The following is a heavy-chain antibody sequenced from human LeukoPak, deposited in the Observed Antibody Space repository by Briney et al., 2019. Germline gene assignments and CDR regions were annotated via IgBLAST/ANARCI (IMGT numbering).Heavy chain of an antibody. Sequence: PSETLSLTCTVSDGSINSNTYYWGWIRQPPGKGPEWIGSIYYSGSTYYNPSLKSRLTISVDTSKNQFSLKLSSVTAADTAVYYCARDRGYSYGFDYWGQGTLVTVSS. CDR2: IYYSGST. J-gene: IGHJ4*02. CDR1: DGSINSNTYY. D-gene: IGHD5-18*01. V-gene: IGHV4-39*07. CDR3: ARDRGYSYGFDY.